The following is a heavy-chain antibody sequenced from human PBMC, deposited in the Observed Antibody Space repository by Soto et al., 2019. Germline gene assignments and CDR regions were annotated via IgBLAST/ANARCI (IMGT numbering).Heavy chain of an antibody. Sequence: GGSLRLSCAASGFTFSSYAMSWVRQAPGKGLEWVSAISGSGGSTYYADSVKGRFTISRDNSKNTLYLQMNSLRAEDTAVYYCAKEPYQPVDTAMYWFDPWGQGTLVTVSS. V-gene: IGHV3-23*01. CDR1: GFTFSSYA. J-gene: IGHJ5*02. CDR2: ISGSGGST. CDR3: AKEPYQPVDTAMYWFDP. D-gene: IGHD5-18*01.